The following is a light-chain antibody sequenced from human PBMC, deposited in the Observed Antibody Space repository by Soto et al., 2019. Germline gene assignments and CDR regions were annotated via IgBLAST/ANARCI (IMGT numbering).Light chain of an antibody. CDR3: QHYDNSPPSVT. V-gene: IGKV3-20*01. CDR2: AAS. CDR1: QSVSSSH. J-gene: IGKJ3*01. Sequence: EIVLTQSPGTLSLSPGGRATLSCRASQSVSSSHLAWYQHKPGQAPRLLIYAASSRATGSPDRFSGGGSGTDFTLTISRLEPEDFAVYYCQHYDNSPPSVTFGPGTKVDIK.